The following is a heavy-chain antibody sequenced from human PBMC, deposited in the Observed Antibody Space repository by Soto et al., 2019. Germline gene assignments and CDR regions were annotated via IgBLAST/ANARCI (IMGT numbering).Heavy chain of an antibody. D-gene: IGHD4-17*01. V-gene: IGHV3-23*01. CDR2: ITDNGGST. CDR1: GFTFSRDG. CDR3: AKERATTTAFDY. Sequence: GSLRLSCAASGFTFSRDGMSWVRQAPGKGLEWVSLITDNGGSTYYADSVEGRFTISRDNTKNTLSLQMNSLRAEDTAVYYCAKERATTTAFDYWGQGALVTVSS. J-gene: IGHJ4*02.